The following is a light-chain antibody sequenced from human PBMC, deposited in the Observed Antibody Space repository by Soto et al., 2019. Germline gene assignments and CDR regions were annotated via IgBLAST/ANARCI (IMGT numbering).Light chain of an antibody. J-gene: IGKJ5*01. Sequence: DIQLTQSPSFLSASVGDRVTITCRASQGINSRLVWYQQEAGKAPKLLINTASNLQSGDPSRYSGIESGTEFTLTFSSLQPEDFATYYCQQVNSYPITLGQGTRLEIK. V-gene: IGKV1-9*01. CDR2: TAS. CDR3: QQVNSYPIT. CDR1: QGINSR.